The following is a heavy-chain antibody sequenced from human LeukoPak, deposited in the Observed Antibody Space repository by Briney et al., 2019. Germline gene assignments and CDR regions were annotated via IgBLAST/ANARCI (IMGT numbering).Heavy chain of an antibody. CDR3: ASGRAAANAFDI. V-gene: IGHV3-7*01. CDR2: IKQDGSEK. CDR1: GFTFSNAW. J-gene: IGHJ3*02. Sequence: GGSLRLSCAASGFTFSNAWMSWVRQAPGKGLEWVANIKQDGSEKYYVDSVKGRFTISRDNAKNSLYLQMNSLRAEDTAVYYCASGRAAANAFDIWGQGTMVTVSS. D-gene: IGHD6-25*01.